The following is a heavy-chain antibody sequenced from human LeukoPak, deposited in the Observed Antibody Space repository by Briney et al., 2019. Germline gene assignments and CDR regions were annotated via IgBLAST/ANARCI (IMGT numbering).Heavy chain of an antibody. CDR1: GGSFSGYY. D-gene: IGHD2-21*01. CDR2: INHSGST. Sequence: SETLSLTCAVYGGSFSGYYWSWIRQPPGKGLEWIGEINHSGSTNYNPSLKSRVTISVDTSKNQFSLKLSSMTAADTAVYYCAGARQKERGGPLNSGGRGPLAT. CDR3: AGARQKERGGPLNS. J-gene: IGHJ2*01. V-gene: IGHV4-34*01.